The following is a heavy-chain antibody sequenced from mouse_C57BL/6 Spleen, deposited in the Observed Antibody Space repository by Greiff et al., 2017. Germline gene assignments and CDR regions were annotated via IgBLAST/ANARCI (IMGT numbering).Heavy chain of an antibody. J-gene: IGHJ3*01. CDR3: ACYGSSYGWFAY. V-gene: IGHV1-82*01. D-gene: IGHD1-1*01. CDR2: IHPGDGDT. CDR1: GYAFSSSW. Sequence: VQLQQSGPELVKPGASVKISCKASGYAFSSSWMHWVKQRPGKGLEWIGRIHPGDGDTNYNGNFNGKATLTADKSSSTAYMPLSSLTSEDSAVSFCACYGSSYGWFAYWGQGTLVTVSA.